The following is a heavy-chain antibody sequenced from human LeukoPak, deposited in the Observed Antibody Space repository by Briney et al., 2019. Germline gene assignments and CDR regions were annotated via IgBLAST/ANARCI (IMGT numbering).Heavy chain of an antibody. Sequence: PSETLSLTCTVSGGSISSYYWSWIRQPAGKGLGWIGRIYTSGSTNYNPSLKSRVTMPVDTSKNQFSLKLSSVTAADTAVYYCARGPQYYYDSSGYYYGYWGQGTLVTVSS. CDR2: IYTSGST. V-gene: IGHV4-4*07. CDR3: ARGPQYYYDSSGYYYGY. D-gene: IGHD3-22*01. CDR1: GGSISSYY. J-gene: IGHJ4*02.